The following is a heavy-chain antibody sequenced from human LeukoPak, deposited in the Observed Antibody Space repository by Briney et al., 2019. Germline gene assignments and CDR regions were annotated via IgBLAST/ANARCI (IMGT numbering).Heavy chain of an antibody. CDR1: VGSISISSNS. D-gene: IGHD6-19*01. V-gene: IGHV4-39*01. J-gene: IGHJ4*02. CDR3: ARPSIAVAGSFDY. CDR2: IYYSGST. Sequence: PSETLSLTCTVSVGSISISSNSWGWIRQPPGKGLEWIGSIYYSGSTYYNPSLKSRVTISVDTSKNQFSLKLSSVTAADTAVYYCARPSIAVAGSFDYWGQGTLVTVSS.